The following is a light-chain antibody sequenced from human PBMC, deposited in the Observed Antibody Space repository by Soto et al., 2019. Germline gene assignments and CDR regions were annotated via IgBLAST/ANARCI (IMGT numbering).Light chain of an antibody. CDR3: CSHAGSDTYV. CDR2: EGF. J-gene: IGLJ1*01. V-gene: IGLV2-23*01. CDR1: SNDVGSGNV. Sequence: QSALTQPASVSGSPGQSITISCTGTSNDVGSGNVVSWYQHYLGKAPQLIIYEGFKRPSGVSSRFSGSKSGNTASLTISGLQAEDEAEYYCCSHAGSDTYVFGTGTKVTVL.